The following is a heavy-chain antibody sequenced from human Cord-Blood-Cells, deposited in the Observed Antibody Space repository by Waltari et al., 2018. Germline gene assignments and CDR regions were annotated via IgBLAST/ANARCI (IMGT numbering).Heavy chain of an antibody. V-gene: IGHV4-39*01. J-gene: IGHJ6*03. CDR3: ARKGGSYYYYYYMDV. D-gene: IGHD1-26*01. CDR2: IYYSGST. Sequence: QLQLQESGPGLVKPSETLSLTCTVSGGSISSRCYYWGWIRQPPGKGLEWIGSIYYSGSTYYNPSLKSRVTISVDTSKNQFSLKLSSVTAADTAVYYCARKGGSYYYYYYMDVWGKGTTVTVSS. CDR1: GGSISSRCYY.